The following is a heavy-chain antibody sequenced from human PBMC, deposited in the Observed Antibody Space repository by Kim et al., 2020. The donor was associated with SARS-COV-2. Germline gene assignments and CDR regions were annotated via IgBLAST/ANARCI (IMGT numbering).Heavy chain of an antibody. D-gene: IGHD2-15*01. CDR2: IYYSGST. J-gene: IGHJ2*01. CDR3: ARDSCGGKCGVGSSRIFDL. CDR1: GGSISSYY. Sequence: SETLSLTCTVSGGSISSYYWSWIRQPPGKGLEWIGYIYYSGSTNYNPSLKSRVTISVDTSKNQFSLKLSSVTAADTAVYYCARDSCGGKCGVGSSRIFDLWGRGTLVTVSS. V-gene: IGHV4-59*01.